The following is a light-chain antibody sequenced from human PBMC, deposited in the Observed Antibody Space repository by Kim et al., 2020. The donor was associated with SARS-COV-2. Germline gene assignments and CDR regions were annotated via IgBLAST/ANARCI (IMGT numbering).Light chain of an antibody. V-gene: IGKV1-5*01. CDR2: DAS. CDR1: QSIGSW. CDR3: QQYETNSPT. Sequence: AAVGGRVTITCRATQSIGSWLAWYQQKPGKAPHLLIYDASTLESGVPSRFSGSGSGTEFTLTISGLQPDDFATYYCQQYETNSPTFGQGTKVDIK. J-gene: IGKJ1*01.